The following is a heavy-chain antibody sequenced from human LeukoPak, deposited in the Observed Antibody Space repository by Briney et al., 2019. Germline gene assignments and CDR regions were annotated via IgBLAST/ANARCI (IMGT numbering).Heavy chain of an antibody. D-gene: IGHD6-6*01. J-gene: IGHJ4*02. CDR3: ARIIAARPDYFDY. CDR2: IYPGDSDT. CDR1: GYSFTSYW. Sequence: GESLKISCMGSGYSFTSYWIGWVRQMPGKGLEWMGIIYPGDSDTRYSPSFQGQVTISADKSINTAYLQWSSLKASDTAMYYCARIIAARPDYFDYWGQGTLVTVSS. V-gene: IGHV5-51*01.